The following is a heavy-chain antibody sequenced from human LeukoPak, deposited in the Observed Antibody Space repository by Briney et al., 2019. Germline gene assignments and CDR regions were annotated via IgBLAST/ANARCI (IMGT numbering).Heavy chain of an antibody. Sequence: SETLSLTCTVSGGSISSYYWSWIRQPPGKGLEWIGYIYYSGSTNYNPSLKSRVTISVDTSKNQFSLKLSSVTAADTAVYYCAGGYNAQSPIDYWGQGTLVTVSS. D-gene: IGHD5-24*01. CDR2: IYYSGST. CDR3: AGGYNAQSPIDY. CDR1: GGSISSYY. V-gene: IGHV4-59*01. J-gene: IGHJ4*02.